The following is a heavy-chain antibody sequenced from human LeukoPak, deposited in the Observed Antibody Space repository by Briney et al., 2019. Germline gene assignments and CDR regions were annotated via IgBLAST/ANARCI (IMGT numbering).Heavy chain of an antibody. CDR2: IKPDGSET. J-gene: IGHJ4*02. CDR1: RFTFGNHY. Sequence: GGSLKLSCVASRFTFGNHYMSWVRQAPGKRLEWVATIKPDGSETFYVDSVKGRFTVSRDNAKNSLYLQMSSLRAEDTAVYYCARDRSTLVSFGVVRHFDYWGQGTLVTVSS. D-gene: IGHD3-3*01. CDR3: ARDRSTLVSFGVVRHFDY. V-gene: IGHV3-7*01.